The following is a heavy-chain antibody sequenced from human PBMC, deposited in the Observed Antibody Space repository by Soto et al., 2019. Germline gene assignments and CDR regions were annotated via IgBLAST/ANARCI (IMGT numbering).Heavy chain of an antibody. CDR3: ARSGSIAARPLAYYYYGMDV. CDR2: IIPIFGTA. J-gene: IGHJ6*02. D-gene: IGHD6-6*01. CDR1: GGTFSSYA. Sequence: GASVKVSCKASGGTFSSYAISWVRQAPGQGLEWMGGIIPIFGTANYAQKFQGRVTITADESTSTAYMELSSLRSEDTAVYYCARSGSIAARPLAYYYYGMDVWGQGTTVTVSS. V-gene: IGHV1-69*13.